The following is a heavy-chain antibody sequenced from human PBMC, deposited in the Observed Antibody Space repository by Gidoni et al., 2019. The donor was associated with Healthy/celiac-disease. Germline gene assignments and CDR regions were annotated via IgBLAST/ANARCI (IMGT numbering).Heavy chain of an antibody. Sequence: QVQLVESGGGVVKPGRSLRLSCAASGFTFSSYGMHWVRQAPGKGLEWVAVIWYDGSNKYYADSVKGRFTIARDNSKNTLYLQMNSLRAEDTAVYYCARDPRRGGMDVWGQGTTVTVSS. CDR2: IWYDGSNK. CDR3: ARDPRRGGMDV. V-gene: IGHV3-33*01. J-gene: IGHJ6*02. CDR1: GFTFSSYG.